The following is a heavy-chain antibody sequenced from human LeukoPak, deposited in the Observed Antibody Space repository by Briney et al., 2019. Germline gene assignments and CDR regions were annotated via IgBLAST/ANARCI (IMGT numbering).Heavy chain of an antibody. D-gene: IGHD3-3*01. CDR1: GFDFSGNW. J-gene: IGHJ4*02. CDR3: AKDHYWSIDY. V-gene: IGHV3-74*01. Sequence: GGFLRLSCAASGFDFSGNWMHWVRHAPGQGLVWVSRIKGDGISTNYADSVKGRFTISRDIAKNTLYLQMNSLRAEDTGVYYCAKDHYWSIDYWGRGTLVTDSS. CDR2: IKGDGIST.